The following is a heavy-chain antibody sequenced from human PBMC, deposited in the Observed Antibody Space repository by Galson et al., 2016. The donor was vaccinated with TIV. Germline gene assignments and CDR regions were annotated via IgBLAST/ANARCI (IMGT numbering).Heavy chain of an antibody. CDR3: ARMVYGDYPPRFYYDS. CDR1: GFSLRTNEMC. V-gene: IGHV2-70*11. J-gene: IGHJ4*02. D-gene: IGHD2-21*02. Sequence: PALVKPTQTLTLTCTFSGFSLRTNEMCVGWIRRPPGKALEWLARIDWDDDIYYNTSLKTRRPISKDTSKNQVVFKMTNVDPTDTGTYYCARMVYGDYPPRFYYDSWGQGALVTVSS. CDR2: IDWDDDI.